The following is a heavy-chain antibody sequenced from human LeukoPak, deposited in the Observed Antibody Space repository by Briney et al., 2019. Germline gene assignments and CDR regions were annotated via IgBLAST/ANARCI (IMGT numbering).Heavy chain of an antibody. Sequence: SETLSLTCTVSGGSVSSSIYHWFWIRQPPGKGLEWIGFTYNGGGTYYNPSLKSRVTISVDMAKNQFSLKVMSVTAADTAVYYCVRGRGGYWGQGTLVTVSS. CDR2: TYNGGGT. CDR1: GGSVSSSIYH. CDR3: VRGRGGY. J-gene: IGHJ4*02. V-gene: IGHV4-61*01.